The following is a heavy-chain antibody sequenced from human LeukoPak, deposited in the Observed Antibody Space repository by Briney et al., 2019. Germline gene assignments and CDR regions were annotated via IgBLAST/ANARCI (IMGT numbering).Heavy chain of an antibody. CDR1: GFTFSDYY. V-gene: IGHV3-11*06. D-gene: IGHD3-22*01. Sequence: GGSLRLSCAASGFTFSDYYMSWIRQAPGKGLEWVSYISSGSSYTNYADSVKGRFTISRDNAKNSLYLQMNSLRAEDTAVYYCARDTFYYDSSGHHRPFDYWGQGTLVTVSS. CDR3: ARDTFYYDSSGHHRPFDY. J-gene: IGHJ4*02. CDR2: ISSGSSYT.